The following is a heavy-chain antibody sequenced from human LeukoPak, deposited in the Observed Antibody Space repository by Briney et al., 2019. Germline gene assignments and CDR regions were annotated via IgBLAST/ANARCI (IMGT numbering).Heavy chain of an antibody. CDR2: ISAYNGNT. CDR3: ARDDDYGDPGLLDAFDI. V-gene: IGHV1-18*01. CDR1: GYTFTSYG. D-gene: IGHD4-17*01. Sequence: ASVKVSCKASGYTFTSYGISWVRQAPGQGLEWMGWISAYNGNTNYAQKLQGRVTMITDTSTSTAYMELRSLRSDDTAVYYCARDDDYGDPGLLDAFDIWGQGTMVTVSS. J-gene: IGHJ3*02.